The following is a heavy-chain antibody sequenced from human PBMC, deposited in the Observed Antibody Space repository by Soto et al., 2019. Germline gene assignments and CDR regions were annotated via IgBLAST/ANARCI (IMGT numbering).Heavy chain of an antibody. CDR3: AKDSRRGEVPAALNFDN. D-gene: IGHD2-2*01. CDR2: ISYEGNKK. Sequence: SLRLSCAASGFTFSYYGVHWVLQCSAKGLEWVAIISYEGNKKYYADSVRGRFSISRDNSKNTLYLQMDSLRAEDTAVYYWAKDSRRGEVPAALNFDNWGQGTLVTVSS. J-gene: IGHJ4*02. V-gene: IGHV3-30*18. CDR1: GFTFSYYG.